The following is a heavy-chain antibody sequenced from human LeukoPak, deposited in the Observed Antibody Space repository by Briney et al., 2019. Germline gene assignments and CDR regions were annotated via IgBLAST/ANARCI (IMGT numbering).Heavy chain of an antibody. D-gene: IGHD3-22*01. CDR1: GYTFTSYD. J-gene: IGHJ5*02. CDR2: MNPNSGNT. V-gene: IGHV1-8*03. CDR3: ARHSSTGRMIVVSDPGFDP. Sequence: GASVKVSCKASGYTFTSYDINWVRQATGQGLEWMGWMNPNSGNTGYAQKFQGRVTITRNTSISTAYMELSSLRSEDTAVYYCARHSSTGRMIVVSDPGFDPWGQGTLVTVSS.